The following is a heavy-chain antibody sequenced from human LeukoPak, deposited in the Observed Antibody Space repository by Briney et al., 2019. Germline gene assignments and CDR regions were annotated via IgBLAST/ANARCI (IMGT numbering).Heavy chain of an antibody. CDR1: GSPFNYYA. CDR3: AMATSWYRIDH. D-gene: IGHD6-13*01. CDR2: VTVSDNNT. J-gene: IGHJ4*02. V-gene: IGHV3-23*01. Sequence: SGGSLRLSCAASGSPFNYYAVTWVRQAPGKGLEWVSTVTVSDNNTYYADSLQGRFTLSGDRAKNTVFLQMDSLRVGDTAVYYCAMATSWYRIDHWGQGTLVTVSS.